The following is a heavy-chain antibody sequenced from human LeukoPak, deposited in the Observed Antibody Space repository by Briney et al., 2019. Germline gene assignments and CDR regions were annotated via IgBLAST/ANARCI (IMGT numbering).Heavy chain of an antibody. CDR3: ARVAWRAFDI. J-gene: IGHJ3*02. CDR2: ISSSGSTR. V-gene: IGHV3-48*03. D-gene: IGHD5-12*01. CDR1: GFTFRIYD. Sequence: GGSLRLSCAASGFTFRIYDMNWVRQAPGKGLEWVSYISSSGSTRSYADFVQGRFTISRDNAKNSLSLQKNSLRAEDTAVYYCARVAWRAFDIWGQGTMVTVSS.